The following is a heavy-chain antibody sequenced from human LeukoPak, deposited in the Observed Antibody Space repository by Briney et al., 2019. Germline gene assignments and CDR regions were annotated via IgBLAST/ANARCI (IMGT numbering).Heavy chain of an antibody. Sequence: PGGSLRLSCAASRFTFSSYAMSWVRQAPGKGLEWVSAISGSGGSTYYADSVKGRFTISRDNSKNTLYLQMNSLRAEDTAVYYCANWNWYVLTGYYSPTAEEDAFDIWGQGTMVTVSS. V-gene: IGHV3-23*01. CDR1: RFTFSSYA. J-gene: IGHJ3*02. D-gene: IGHD3-9*01. CDR2: ISGSGGST. CDR3: ANWNWYVLTGYYSPTAEEDAFDI.